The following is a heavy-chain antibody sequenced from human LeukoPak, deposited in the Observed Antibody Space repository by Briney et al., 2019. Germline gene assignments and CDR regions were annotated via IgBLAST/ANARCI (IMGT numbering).Heavy chain of an antibody. J-gene: IGHJ4*02. V-gene: IGHV4-34*01. CDR2: ISHSGGA. CDR1: GASSSGYY. Sequence: SETLSLTCAIYGASSSGYYWNWIRQPPGKGLEWIGKISHSGGANYNPSLKSRVTISADTSKNQFSLTLSYMTAADTAVYYCARTLDTSGYFRNFDYWGQGSLVTVSS. CDR3: ARTLDTSGYFRNFDY. D-gene: IGHD3-22*01.